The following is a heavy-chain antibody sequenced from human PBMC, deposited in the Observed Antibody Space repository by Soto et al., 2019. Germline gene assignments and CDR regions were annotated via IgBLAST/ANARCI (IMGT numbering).Heavy chain of an antibody. CDR2: IIPIFGTA. CDR3: ARTNSSGWYRTTYYYGMDV. V-gene: IGHV1-69*01. J-gene: IGHJ6*02. D-gene: IGHD6-19*01. Sequence: QVQLVQSGAEVKKPGSSVKVSCKASGGTFSSYAISWVRQAPGQGLEWMGGIIPIFGTANYAQKFQGGVTITADESTSTAYMELSSLRSEDTAVYYCARTNSSGWYRTTYYYGMDVWGQGTTVTVSS. CDR1: GGTFSSYA.